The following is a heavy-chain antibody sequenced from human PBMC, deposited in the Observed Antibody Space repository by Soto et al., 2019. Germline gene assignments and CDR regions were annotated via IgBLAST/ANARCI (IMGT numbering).Heavy chain of an antibody. V-gene: IGHV2-70*13. Sequence: SGPTLVNPTQTLTLTCTFSGFSLSTSGMSVSWIRQPPGKALEWLAHIDWEDDKYYNTSLETRLTISKDTSKNQVVLTMTNMDPVDTATYYCARIRAYPYYFDYWGQGTLVTVSS. CDR3: ARIRAYPYYFDY. CDR2: IDWEDDK. CDR1: GFSLSTSGMS. J-gene: IGHJ4*02.